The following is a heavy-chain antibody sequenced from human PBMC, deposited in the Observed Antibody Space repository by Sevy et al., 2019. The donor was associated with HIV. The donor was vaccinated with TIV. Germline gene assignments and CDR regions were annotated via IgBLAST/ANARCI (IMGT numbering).Heavy chain of an antibody. CDR2: ISSSSSYI. Sequence: GGSLRLSCAASGFTFSSYSMNWVHQAPGKGLEWVSSISSSSSYIYYADSVKGRFTISRDNAKNSLYLQMNSLGAEDTAVYYCARAAKSPSIFGVAPSLDYYYYGMDVWGQGTTVTVSS. V-gene: IGHV3-21*01. D-gene: IGHD3-3*01. CDR3: ARAAKSPSIFGVAPSLDYYYYGMDV. J-gene: IGHJ6*02. CDR1: GFTFSSYS.